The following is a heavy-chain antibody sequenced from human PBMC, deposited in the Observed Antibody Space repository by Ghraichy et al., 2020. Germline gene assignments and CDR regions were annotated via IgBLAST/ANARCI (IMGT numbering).Heavy chain of an antibody. D-gene: IGHD3-16*01. CDR2: IYRSGRT. CDR1: EFRVSSNY. J-gene: IGHJ6*02. CDR3: ATGGTTYYYGVDV. V-gene: IGHV3-53*01. Sequence: GGSLRLSCAASEFRVSSNYMSWVRQAPGKGLEWVSVIYRSGRTYYADSVKGRFTISRDNSKNTVYLQMNSLRAEDTALYYCATGGTTYYYGVDVWGQGTTVTVSS.